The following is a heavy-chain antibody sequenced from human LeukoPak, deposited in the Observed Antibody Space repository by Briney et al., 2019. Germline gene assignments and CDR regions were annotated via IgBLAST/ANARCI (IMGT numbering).Heavy chain of an antibody. CDR2: INHSGST. V-gene: IGHV4-34*01. CDR3: ARGLRGYKWPERSEMYYFDY. Sequence: PSETLSLTCAVYGGSFSGYYWSWIRQPPGQGLEWIGEINHSGSTNYNPSLKSRVTISVDTSKNQFSLKLSSVTAADTAVYYCARGLRGYKWPERSEMYYFDYWGQGTLVTVSS. CDR1: GGSFSGYY. D-gene: IGHD1-1*01. J-gene: IGHJ4*02.